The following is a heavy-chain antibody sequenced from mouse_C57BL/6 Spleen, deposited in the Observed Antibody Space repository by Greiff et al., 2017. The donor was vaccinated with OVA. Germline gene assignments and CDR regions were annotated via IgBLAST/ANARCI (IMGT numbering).Heavy chain of an antibody. CDR2: IDPSDSYT. D-gene: IGHD2-2*01. V-gene: IGHV1-50*01. CDR3: ARRGIWLRRTGYYYAMDY. Sequence: QVQLQQPGAELVKPGASVKLSCKASGYTFTSYWMQWVKQRPGQGLEWIGEIDPSDSYTNYNQKFKGKATLTVETSSSTAYMQLSSLTSEDSAVYYCARRGIWLRRTGYYYAMDYWGQGTSVTVSS. J-gene: IGHJ4*01. CDR1: GYTFTSYW.